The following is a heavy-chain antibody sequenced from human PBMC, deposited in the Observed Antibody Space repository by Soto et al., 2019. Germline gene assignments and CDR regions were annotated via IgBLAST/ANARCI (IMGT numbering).Heavy chain of an antibody. Sequence: QVQLQESGPGLIKPSQTLTLTCTVSGGSIYSGGYYWNWIRQHPGKGLEWIGYIYYRDKTYYNPSLNSRVTISVDTSKSQFSLKLSSVTAADTAVYYCARLSSSGWPIDSWGQGTLVTVSS. CDR3: ARLSSSGWPIDS. J-gene: IGHJ4*02. CDR2: IYYRDKT. CDR1: GGSIYSGGYY. V-gene: IGHV4-31*03. D-gene: IGHD6-19*01.